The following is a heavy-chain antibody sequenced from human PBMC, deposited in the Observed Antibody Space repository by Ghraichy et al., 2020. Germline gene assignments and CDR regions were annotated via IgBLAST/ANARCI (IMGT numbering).Heavy chain of an antibody. V-gene: IGHV4-59*08. CDR2: IYYSGRT. D-gene: IGHD1/OR15-1a*01. CDR3: ARHRGGWTKYYYYYYGMDG. J-gene: IGHJ6*02. Sequence: SETLSLTCTVSGGSISSYYWTWIRQPPGKGLEWIGYIYYSGRTNYNPSLKSRVTISVDTSKNPFSLKLSSVTAADTAVYYCARHRGGWTKYYYYYYGMDGWGQGTTVTVSS. CDR1: GGSISSYY.